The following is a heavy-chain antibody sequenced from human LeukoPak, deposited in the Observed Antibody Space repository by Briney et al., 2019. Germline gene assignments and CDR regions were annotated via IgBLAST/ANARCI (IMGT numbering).Heavy chain of an antibody. Sequence: PSETLSLTCTVSGYSISSGYYWGWIRQPPGKGLEWIGSIYHSGSTYYNPSLKSRVTISVDSSKNQFSLKLSSVTAADTAVYYCARSGWLQFDYFDYWGQGILVTVSS. CDR1: GYSISSGYY. J-gene: IGHJ4*02. CDR2: IYHSGST. D-gene: IGHD5-24*01. CDR3: ARSGWLQFDYFDY. V-gene: IGHV4-38-2*02.